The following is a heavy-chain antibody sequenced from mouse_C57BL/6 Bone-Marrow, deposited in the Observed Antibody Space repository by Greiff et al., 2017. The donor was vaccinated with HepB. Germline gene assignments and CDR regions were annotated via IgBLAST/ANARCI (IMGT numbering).Heavy chain of an antibody. CDR1: GFNIKDYY. J-gene: IGHJ2*01. V-gene: IGHV14-2*01. D-gene: IGHD2-3*01. CDR2: IDPEDGET. Sequence: VQLQQSGAELVKPGASVKLSCTASGFNIKDYYMHWVKQRTEQGLEWIGRIDPEDGETKYAPNFQGKATITADTSSNTAYLQLSSLTSEDTAVYYCVGALDGLDYWGQGTTLTVSS. CDR3: VGALDGLDY.